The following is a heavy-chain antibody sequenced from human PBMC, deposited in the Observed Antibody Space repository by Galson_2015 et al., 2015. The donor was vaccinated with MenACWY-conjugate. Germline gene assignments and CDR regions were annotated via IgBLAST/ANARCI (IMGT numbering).Heavy chain of an antibody. CDR1: GFTFSAYY. CDR3: ARGGVTILGVALYGMDV. J-gene: IGHJ6*02. Sequence: LRLSCAASGFTFSAYYMSWIRHTPGKELEWVSYISSNNRDTNYAESVRGRFTISRDNAKNLLYLQMNSLRAEDTAVYYCARGGVTILGVALYGMDVWGQGTTVTVSS. CDR2: ISSNNRDT. V-gene: IGHV3-11*06. D-gene: IGHD3-3*01.